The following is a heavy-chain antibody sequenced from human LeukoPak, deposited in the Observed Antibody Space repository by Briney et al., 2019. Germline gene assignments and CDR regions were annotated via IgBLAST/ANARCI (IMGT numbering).Heavy chain of an antibody. D-gene: IGHD3-16*01. CDR2: IKQDGSEK. J-gene: IGHJ4*02. CDR1: GFTFSSYW. CDR3: ATSQKIGDIDY. V-gene: IGHV3-7*01. Sequence: GGSLRLSCAASGFTFSSYWMSWVRQAPGKGLEWVANIKQDGSEKYYADSVKGRFTISRDNSKNTLYLQMNSLRAEDTAVYYCATSQKIGDIDYWGQGTLVTVSS.